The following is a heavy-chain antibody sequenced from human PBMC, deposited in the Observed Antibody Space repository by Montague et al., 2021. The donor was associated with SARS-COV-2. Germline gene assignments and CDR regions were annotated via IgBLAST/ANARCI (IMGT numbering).Heavy chain of an antibody. J-gene: IGHJ4*02. CDR2: ISSRSTPT. V-gene: IGHV3-48*02. CDR3: ARDGVREAADY. Sequence: SLRLSFAASGFTFSDYAMTWVRQAPGKGLEWVSYISSRSTPTFYADSVKGRFTISRDNNKSSLFLQVNSLRDEDTAVYYCARDGVREAADYWGQGTLVTVSS. CDR1: GFTFSDYA. D-gene: IGHD3-16*01.